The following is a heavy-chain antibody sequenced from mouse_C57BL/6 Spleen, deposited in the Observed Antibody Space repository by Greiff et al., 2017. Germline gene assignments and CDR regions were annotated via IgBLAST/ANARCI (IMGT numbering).Heavy chain of an antibody. CDR1: GYTFTSYW. V-gene: IGHV1-55*01. D-gene: IGHD2-3*01. Sequence: QVQLKQPGAELVKPGASVKMSCKASGYTFTSYWITWVKQRPGQGLEWIGDIYPGSGSTNYNEKFKSKATLTVDTSSSTAYMQLSSLTSEDSAVYYCARGLYDGYPGWFAYWGQGTLVTVSA. CDR2: IYPGSGST. CDR3: ARGLYDGYPGWFAY. J-gene: IGHJ3*01.